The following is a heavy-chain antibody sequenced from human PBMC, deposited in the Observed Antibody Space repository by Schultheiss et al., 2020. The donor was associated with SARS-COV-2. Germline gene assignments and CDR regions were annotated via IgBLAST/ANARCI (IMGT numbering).Heavy chain of an antibody. Sequence: GGSLRLSCKGSGYSFTSYWIGWVRQMPGKGLEWMGIIYPGDSDTRYSPSFQGQVTISADKSISTAYLQWSSLKASDTAMYYCARPVDYYDSRDPAVSQIDYWGQGTLVTVSS. D-gene: IGHD3-22*01. CDR2: IYPGDSDT. V-gene: IGHV5-51*01. CDR1: GYSFTSYW. J-gene: IGHJ4*02. CDR3: ARPVDYYDSRDPAVSQIDY.